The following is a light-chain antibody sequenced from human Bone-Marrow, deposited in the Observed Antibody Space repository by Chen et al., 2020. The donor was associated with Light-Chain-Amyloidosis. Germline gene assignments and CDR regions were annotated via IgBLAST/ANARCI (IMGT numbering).Light chain of an antibody. J-gene: IGLJ3*02. CDR1: NIGSTS. Sequence: SYVLTQPSSVSVAPGQTATLACGGNNIGSTSVHGYQQTPGQAPLLVVYDDSDRPSGIPERLSGSNSGNTATRTISRVEAGDEADYYCQVWDRSSDRPVFGGGTKLTVL. V-gene: IGLV3-21*02. CDR3: QVWDRSSDRPV. CDR2: DDS.